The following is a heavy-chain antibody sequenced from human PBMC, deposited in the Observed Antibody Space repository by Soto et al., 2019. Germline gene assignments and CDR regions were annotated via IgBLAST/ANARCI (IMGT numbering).Heavy chain of an antibody. V-gene: IGHV3-23*01. Sequence: EVQLLESGGGLVQPGGSLRLSCAASGFTFSSYAMSWVRQAPGKGLEWVSAISGSGGSTYYADSVKGRFTISRDNSKNTLYLQMNSLRAEDTAVYYCAKEALSMLMVVGVDAFDIWGQGTMVTVSS. J-gene: IGHJ3*02. CDR3: AKEALSMLMVVGVDAFDI. CDR1: GFTFSSYA. D-gene: IGHD3-16*01. CDR2: ISGSGGST.